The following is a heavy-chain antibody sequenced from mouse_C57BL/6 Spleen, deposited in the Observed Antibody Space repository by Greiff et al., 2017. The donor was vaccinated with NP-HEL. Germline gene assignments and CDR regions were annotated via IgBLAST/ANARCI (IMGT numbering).Heavy chain of an antibody. V-gene: IGHV5-17*01. Sequence: EVKLVESGGGLVKPGGSLKLSCAASGFTFSDYGMHWVRQAPEKGLEWVAYISSGSSTIYYVDTVKGRFTISRDNAKNTLFLQMTSLRSEDTAMYYCYSNYEGVYAMDYWGQGTSVTVSS. CDR2: ISSGSSTI. D-gene: IGHD2-5*01. CDR3: YSNYEGVYAMDY. CDR1: GFTFSDYG. J-gene: IGHJ4*01.